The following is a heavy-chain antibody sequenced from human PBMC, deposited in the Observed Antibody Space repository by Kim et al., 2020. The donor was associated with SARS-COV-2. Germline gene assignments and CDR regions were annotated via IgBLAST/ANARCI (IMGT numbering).Heavy chain of an antibody. J-gene: IGHJ6*02. CDR2: ISSSSNYT. CDR1: GFTFSDYY. D-gene: IGHD6-6*01. V-gene: IGHV3-11*05. CDR3: ARARDKEEGIAVRPLYYYGMDV. Sequence: GGSLRLSCAASGFTFSDYYMSWIRQAPGKGLEWVSYISSSSNYTNYADSVKGRFTISRDNAKNSLYLQMNSLRAEDTAVYYCARARDKEEGIAVRPLYYYGMDVWGQGTTVTVSS.